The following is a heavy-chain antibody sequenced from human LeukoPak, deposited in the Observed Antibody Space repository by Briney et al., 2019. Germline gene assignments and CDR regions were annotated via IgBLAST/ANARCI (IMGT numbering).Heavy chain of an antibody. V-gene: IGHV4-34*01. J-gene: IGHJ4*02. CDR1: GFTFSSYA. D-gene: IGHD2-15*01. CDR3: ARGGVDSQVGDDY. Sequence: PGGSLRLSCAASGFTFSSYAMIWIRQPPGKGLEWIGEINHSASTNYNPSLQSRVPISVDTSKNQFSLKLSSVTAADTAVYYCARGGVDSQVGDDYWGQGTLVTVS. CDR2: INHSAST.